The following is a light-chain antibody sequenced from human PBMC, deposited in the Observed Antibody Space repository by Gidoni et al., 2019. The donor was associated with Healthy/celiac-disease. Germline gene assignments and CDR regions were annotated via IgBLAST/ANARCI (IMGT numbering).Light chain of an antibody. Sequence: DIQMTQSTSSLSASVGDRVTITCRASQSISSYLNWYQQKPGKAPKLLIYAASSLQSGFPSRFSGSGSGTDVTLTISSLQPEDFATYYCQQSYSTLLTFGGGTKVEIK. CDR3: QQSYSTLLT. CDR1: QSISSY. CDR2: AAS. V-gene: IGKV1-39*01. J-gene: IGKJ4*01.